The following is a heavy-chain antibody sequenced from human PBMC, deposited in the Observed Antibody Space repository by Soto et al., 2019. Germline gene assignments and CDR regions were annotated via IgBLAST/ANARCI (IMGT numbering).Heavy chain of an antibody. CDR1: GYTFTNNT. Sequence: QVQLVQSGAEVKKPGASVKVSCKASGYTFTNNTMHWVRQAPGQGLEWMGWINAGNGNTKYSEKFQGRVTFTRDTSASTAYMDLTSLRSEDTALYSCAKDRGRGWFSYFDYWGQGTLVTVSS. D-gene: IGHD6-19*01. CDR3: AKDRGRGWFSYFDY. J-gene: IGHJ4*02. V-gene: IGHV1-3*01. CDR2: INAGNGNT.